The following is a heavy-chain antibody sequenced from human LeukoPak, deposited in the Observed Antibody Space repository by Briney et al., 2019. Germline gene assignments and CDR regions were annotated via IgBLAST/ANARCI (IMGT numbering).Heavy chain of an antibody. V-gene: IGHV4-59*01. J-gene: IGHJ4*02. D-gene: IGHD4-17*01. Sequence: SETLSLTCTVSGGSISSYYWSWIRQPPGKGLEWIGYIYYSGSTNYNPSPKSRVTISVDTSKNQFSLKLSSVTAADTAVYYCASGGHYGDYYFDYWGQGTLVTVSS. CDR1: GGSISSYY. CDR3: ASGGHYGDYYFDY. CDR2: IYYSGST.